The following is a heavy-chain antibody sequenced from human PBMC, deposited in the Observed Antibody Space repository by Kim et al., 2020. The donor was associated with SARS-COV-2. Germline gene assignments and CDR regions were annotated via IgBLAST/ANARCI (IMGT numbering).Heavy chain of an antibody. J-gene: IGHJ4*02. D-gene: IGHD1-26*01. CDR1: TESLSGYY. CDR3: ARAGRDRTGFFDY. CDR2: INHSGST. V-gene: IGHV4-34*01. Sequence: SETLSLTCAVYTESLSGYYWSWIRQSPGKGLEWIGEINHSGSTNCNLSLKSRVTISIDRSKNQFSLKLSSVTAADTAVYCCARAGRDRTGFFDYWGQGTLVTVSS.